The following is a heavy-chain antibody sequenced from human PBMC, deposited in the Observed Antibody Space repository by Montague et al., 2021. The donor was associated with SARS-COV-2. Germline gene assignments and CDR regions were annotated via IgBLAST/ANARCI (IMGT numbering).Heavy chain of an antibody. CDR3: AKGGNQLLLFHYYYYMDV. Sequence: FLRLSCAASGFTFSSYAMPWVRQAPGKGLEWAADITQDGSNKYYADSVKGRFTISRDNSKNTLYLQMNSLRAEDTAVYYRAKGGNQLLLFHYYYYMDVWGKGTTVTVSS. V-gene: IGHV3-30-3*01. CDR1: GFTFSSYA. CDR2: ITQDGSNK. D-gene: IGHD2-2*01. J-gene: IGHJ6*03.